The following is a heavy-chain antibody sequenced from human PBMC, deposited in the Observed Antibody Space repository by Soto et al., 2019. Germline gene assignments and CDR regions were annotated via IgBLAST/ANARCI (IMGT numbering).Heavy chain of an antibody. Sequence: GGSLRLSCAASGFTFSSYAMSWVRQAPGKGLEWVSAISGSGGSTYYADSVKGRFTISRDNSKNTLYLQMNSLRAEDTAVYYCAKVGYDFWSGFREVGPIDYWGQGTLVTVSS. CDR1: GFTFSSYA. CDR3: AKVGYDFWSGFREVGPIDY. V-gene: IGHV3-23*01. J-gene: IGHJ4*02. CDR2: ISGSGGST. D-gene: IGHD3-3*01.